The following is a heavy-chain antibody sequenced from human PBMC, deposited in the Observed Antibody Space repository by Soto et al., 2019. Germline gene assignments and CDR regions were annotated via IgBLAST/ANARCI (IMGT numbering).Heavy chain of an antibody. D-gene: IGHD1-26*01. J-gene: IGHJ6*01. CDR3: ASTSIVGATSYYYYGMDV. Sequence: QVQLVESGGGVVQPGRSLRLSCAASGFTFSSYAMHWVRQAPGKGLEWVAVISYDGSNKYYADSVKGRFTISRDNSKNTLYLQMNSLRAEDTAVYYCASTSIVGATSYYYYGMDVW. V-gene: IGHV3-30-3*01. CDR2: ISYDGSNK. CDR1: GFTFSSYA.